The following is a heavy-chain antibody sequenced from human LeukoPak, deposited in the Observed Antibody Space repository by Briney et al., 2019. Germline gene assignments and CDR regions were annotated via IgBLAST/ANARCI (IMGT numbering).Heavy chain of an antibody. CDR3: AKGMGIAVAGTAYYYYGMDV. V-gene: IGHV3-30*18. Sequence: GGSLRLSCAASGFTFSSYGMHWVRQAPGKGLEWVAVISYDGSNKYYADSVKGRFTISRDNSKNTLYLQMNSLRAEDTAVYYCAKGMGIAVAGTAYYYYGMDVWGKGTTVTVSS. CDR1: GFTFSSYG. D-gene: IGHD6-19*01. CDR2: ISYDGSNK. J-gene: IGHJ6*04.